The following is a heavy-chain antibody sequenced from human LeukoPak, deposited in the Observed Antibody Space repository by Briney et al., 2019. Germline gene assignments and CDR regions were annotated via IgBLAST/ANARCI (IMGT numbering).Heavy chain of an antibody. J-gene: IGHJ4*01. Sequence: SETLSLTCTVSGGSISSYYWSWIRQPPGKGLERIGYIYYSGSTNYNPSLKSRITISVDTSKNQFSLKLSSVTAADTAVYYCARANPYCSGGSCYYFDYWGHGTLVTVSS. D-gene: IGHD2-15*01. CDR2: IYYSGST. CDR1: GGSISSYY. CDR3: ARANPYCSGGSCYYFDY. V-gene: IGHV4-59*01.